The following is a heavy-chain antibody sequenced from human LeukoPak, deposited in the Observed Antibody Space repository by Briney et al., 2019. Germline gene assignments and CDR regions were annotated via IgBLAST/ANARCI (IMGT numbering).Heavy chain of an antibody. Sequence: SETLSLTCTVSGGSISSSSYYWGWIRQPPGKGLEWIGSIYYSGSTYYNPSLKSRVTISVDTSKNQFSLELSSVTAADTAVYYCARLSAPGYSSGWYEFDYWGQGTLVTVSS. CDR2: IYYSGST. CDR1: GGSISSSSYY. CDR3: ARLSAPGYSSGWYEFDY. D-gene: IGHD6-19*01. J-gene: IGHJ4*02. V-gene: IGHV4-39*01.